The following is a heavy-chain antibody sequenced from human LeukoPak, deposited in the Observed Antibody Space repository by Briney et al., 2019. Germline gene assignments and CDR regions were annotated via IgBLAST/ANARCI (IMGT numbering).Heavy chain of an antibody. CDR3: AKDLKVAATTIPNNYFDY. CDR1: GFTFSSYW. Sequence: PGGSLRLSCAASGFTFSSYWMHWVRQAPGKGLVWVSRINSDWRSTSYADSVKGRFAISRDNAKNPLYLQMNSLRAEDTAVYYCAKDLKVAATTIPNNYFDYWGQGTLVTVSS. D-gene: IGHD2-15*01. V-gene: IGHV3-74*01. CDR2: INSDWRST. J-gene: IGHJ4*02.